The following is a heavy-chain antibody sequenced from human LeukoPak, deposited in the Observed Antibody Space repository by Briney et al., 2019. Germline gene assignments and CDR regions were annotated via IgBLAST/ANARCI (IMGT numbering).Heavy chain of an antibody. CDR1: GFTFSSYA. Sequence: GALRLSCAASGFTFSSYAMSWVRQAPGKGLEWVSAISGSGGSTYYADSVKGRFTVSRDNSKNTLYVQMNSLRAEDTAVYYCAKDRNPYYDISFYHYGMDVWGQGTTVTVSS. J-gene: IGHJ6*02. CDR3: AKDRNPYYDISFYHYGMDV. V-gene: IGHV3-23*01. D-gene: IGHD3-9*01. CDR2: ISGSGGST.